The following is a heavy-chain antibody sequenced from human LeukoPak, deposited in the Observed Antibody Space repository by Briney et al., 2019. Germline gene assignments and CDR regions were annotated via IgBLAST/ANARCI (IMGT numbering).Heavy chain of an antibody. V-gene: IGHV3-30*02. CDR2: IRYDGSNK. CDR1: GFTFSSYG. CDR3: AKDQRDYYDSSGYIWSPCYFDY. J-gene: IGHJ4*02. Sequence: GGSLRLSCAASGFTFSSYGMHWVRQAPGKGLEWVAFIRYDGSNKYYADSVKGRFTISRDNSKNTLYLQMNSLRAEDTAVYYCAKDQRDYYDSSGYIWSPCYFDYWGQGTLVTVSS. D-gene: IGHD3-22*01.